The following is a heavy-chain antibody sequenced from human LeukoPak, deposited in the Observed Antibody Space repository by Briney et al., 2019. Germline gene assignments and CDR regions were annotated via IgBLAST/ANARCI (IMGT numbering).Heavy chain of an antibody. CDR1: GGSFSGYY. CDR2: INHSGST. J-gene: IGHJ6*02. D-gene: IGHD5-24*01. Sequence: SETLSLTCAVYGGSFSGYYWSWIRQPPGKGLEWIGEINHSGSTNYNPSLKSRVTISVDTSKNQFSLKLSSVTAADTAVYYCARASGWLQFHYYYGMDVWGQGTTVTVSS. V-gene: IGHV4-34*01. CDR3: ARASGWLQFHYYYGMDV.